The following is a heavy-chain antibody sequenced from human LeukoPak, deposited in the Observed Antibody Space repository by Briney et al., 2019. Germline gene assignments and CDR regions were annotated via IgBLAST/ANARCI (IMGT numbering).Heavy chain of an antibody. Sequence: ASVKVSCKASGYTLTSYDINWVRQATGQGLEWMGWMNPNSGNTGYAQKFQGRVTMTRNTSISTAYMELSSLRSEDTAVYYCARGSRQQLPLLLDYWGQGTLVTVSS. CDR1: GYTLTSYD. J-gene: IGHJ4*02. V-gene: IGHV1-8*01. CDR2: MNPNSGNT. CDR3: ARGSRQQLPLLLDY. D-gene: IGHD6-13*01.